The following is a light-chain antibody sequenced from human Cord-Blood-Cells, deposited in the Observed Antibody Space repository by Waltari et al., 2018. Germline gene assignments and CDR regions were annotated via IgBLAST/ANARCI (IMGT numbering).Light chain of an antibody. CDR3: CSYAGSSTFVV. CDR2: EGS. V-gene: IGLV2-23*03. J-gene: IGLJ2*01. Sequence: QSALTQPASVSGSPGQSITISCTGTSSDVGSYNLVSWYQQHPDKAPKLMIYEGSKRPSGVSNRCSGSKSGNTASLTISGLQAEDEADYYCCSYAGSSTFVVFGGGTKLTVL. CDR1: SSDVGSYNL.